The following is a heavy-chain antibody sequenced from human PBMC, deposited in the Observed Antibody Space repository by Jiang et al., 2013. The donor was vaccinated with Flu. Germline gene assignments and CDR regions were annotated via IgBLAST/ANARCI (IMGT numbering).Heavy chain of an antibody. CDR1: GGSISSSSYY. J-gene: IGHJ4*02. Sequence: GPGLVKPSETLSLTCTVSGGSISSSSYYWVWIRQPPGKGLEWIGSIYDSGSTYYNPSLKSRVTMSVDTSKNRFSLKVNSVTAADTAVYYCARAQKYSGFELPYFDYWAREPWS. CDR2: IYDSGST. D-gene: IGHD5-12*01. CDR3: ARAQKYSGFELPYFDY. V-gene: IGHV4-39*07.